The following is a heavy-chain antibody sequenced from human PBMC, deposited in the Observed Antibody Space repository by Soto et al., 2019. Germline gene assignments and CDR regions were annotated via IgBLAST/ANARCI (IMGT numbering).Heavy chain of an antibody. CDR2: ISSSGTFK. J-gene: IGHJ4*02. V-gene: IGHV3-21*01. CDR1: GFIFTSNS. D-gene: IGHD2-15*01. CDR3: ARDPPHGGTSSWDAES. Sequence: PGGSLRLSYAASGFIFTSNSMNWVRQVPGKGLQWLSSISSSGTFKSYGDSVKGRSTISRDNAKNSLFLQMNNLRGEDTGLYYCARDPPHGGTSSWDAESWGQGTLVTVSS.